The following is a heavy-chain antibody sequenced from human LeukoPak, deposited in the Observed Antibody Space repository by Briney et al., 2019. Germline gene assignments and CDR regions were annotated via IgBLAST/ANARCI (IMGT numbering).Heavy chain of an antibody. V-gene: IGHV2-5*01. J-gene: IGHJ4*02. CDR3: AHRRREGTVTTGCDY. CDR2: IYWNDDK. Sequence: SGPTLVKPTQTLTLTCTFSGFSLSTSGVGVGWIRQPPGKALEWLALIYWNDDKRYSPSLKSRVTITKDTSKNQVVLTMTNMDPVDTATYYCAHRRREGTVTTGCDYWGQGTLVTVSS. D-gene: IGHD4-17*01. CDR1: GFSLSTSGVG.